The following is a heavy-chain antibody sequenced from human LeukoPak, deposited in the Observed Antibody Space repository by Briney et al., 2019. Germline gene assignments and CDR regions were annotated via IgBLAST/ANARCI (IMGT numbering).Heavy chain of an antibody. CDR2: IFYSGNT. CDR3: ARVDIVTVPSANFDC. D-gene: IGHD2-15*01. J-gene: IGHJ4*02. CDR1: GGSISTNSYY. V-gene: IGHV4-39*01. Sequence: SETLSLTCFVSGGSISTNSYYWGWVRQPPGKGLEWIGSIFYSGNTYYNPSFRSRVSISVDTSKNQFSLKLFPVTAVDTAVYYCARVDIVTVPSANFDCWGQGTLVTVSS.